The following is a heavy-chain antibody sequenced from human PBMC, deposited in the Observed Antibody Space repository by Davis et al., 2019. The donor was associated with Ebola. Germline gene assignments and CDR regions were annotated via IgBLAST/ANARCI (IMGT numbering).Heavy chain of an antibody. Sequence: GGSLRLSCAASGFTFSSYSMTWVRQAPGRGLQWVSSISSSSSYIRYADPVKGRFTISRDNAKNSLYLQMNSLRDEDTAVYYCARDSGGSYVFYYYGMDVWGQGTTVTVSS. D-gene: IGHD1-26*01. CDR2: ISSSSSYI. J-gene: IGHJ6*02. CDR1: GFTFSSYS. V-gene: IGHV3-21*01. CDR3: ARDSGGSYVFYYYGMDV.